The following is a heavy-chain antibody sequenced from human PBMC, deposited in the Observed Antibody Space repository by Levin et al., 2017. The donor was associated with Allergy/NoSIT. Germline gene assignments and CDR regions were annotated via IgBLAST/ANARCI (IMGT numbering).Heavy chain of an antibody. CDR3: ARDIIPDYGDFPGY. CDR1: GFTFSSYW. D-gene: IGHD4-17*01. V-gene: IGHV3-7*01. J-gene: IGHJ4*02. Sequence: GESLKISCAASGFTFSSYWMSWVRQAPGKGLEWVANIKQDGSEKYYVDSVKGRFTISRDNAKNSLYLQMNSLRAEDTAVYYCARDIIPDYGDFPGYWGQGTLVTVSS. CDR2: IKQDGSEK.